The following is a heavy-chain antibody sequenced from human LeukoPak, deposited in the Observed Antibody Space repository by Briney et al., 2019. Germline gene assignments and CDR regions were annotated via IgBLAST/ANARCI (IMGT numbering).Heavy chain of an antibody. CDR1: GFTFSSYG. Sequence: GGSLRLSCAASGFTFSSYGMSWVRQAPGKGLEWVSAISGSGGSTYYADSVKGRFTISRDNSKNTLYPQMNSLRAEDTAVYYCARGSSTYYYDSSGYFYFDYWGQGTLVTVSS. J-gene: IGHJ4*02. CDR2: ISGSGGST. V-gene: IGHV3-23*01. CDR3: ARGSSTYYYDSSGYFYFDY. D-gene: IGHD3-22*01.